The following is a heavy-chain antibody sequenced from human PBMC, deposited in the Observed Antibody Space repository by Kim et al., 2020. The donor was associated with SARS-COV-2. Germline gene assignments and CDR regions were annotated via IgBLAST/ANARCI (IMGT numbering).Heavy chain of an antibody. D-gene: IGHD3-10*01. CDR1: GFSFSIYS. CDR2: ISSSSRTI. J-gene: IGHJ6*02. V-gene: IGHV3-48*02. Sequence: GGSLRLSCAASGFSFSIYSIDWVRQAPGKGLEWISYISSSSRTIYYADSVKGRFTVSRDNAKNSLYLQMNSLRDEDTAVYYCARDRPLVRGIIAAGPQIDGYYYGMDVWGQGTTVTVSS. CDR3: ARDRPLVRGIIAAGPQIDGYYYGMDV.